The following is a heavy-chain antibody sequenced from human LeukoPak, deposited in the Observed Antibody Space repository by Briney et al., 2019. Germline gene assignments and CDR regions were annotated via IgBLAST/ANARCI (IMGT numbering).Heavy chain of an antibody. CDR2: IYYSGST. V-gene: IGHV4-30-4*01. CDR3: AREVPWVWNFDL. J-gene: IGHJ2*01. D-gene: IGHD1-26*01. CDR1: GGSISSGDYY. Sequence: PSETLSLTCTVSGGSISSGDYYWSWIRQPPGTGLEWIGYIYYSGSTYYNPSLKSRVTISVDTSKNQFSLKLNSVTAADAAVYYCAREVPWVWNFDLWGRGTLVTVSS.